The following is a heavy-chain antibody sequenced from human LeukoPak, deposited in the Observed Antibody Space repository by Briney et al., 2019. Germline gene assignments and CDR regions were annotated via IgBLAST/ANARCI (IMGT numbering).Heavy chain of an antibody. D-gene: IGHD5-12*01. J-gene: IGHJ4*02. CDR2: ISAYNGNT. CDR1: GYTFTAYY. V-gene: IGHV1-18*04. CDR3: ARVDDVDIVATINY. Sequence: ASVKVSCEASGYTFTAYYVHWVRQAPGQGLEWMGWISAYNGNTNYAQKLQGRVTMTTDTSTSTAYMELRSLRSDDTAVYYCARVDDVDIVATINYWGQGTLVTVSS.